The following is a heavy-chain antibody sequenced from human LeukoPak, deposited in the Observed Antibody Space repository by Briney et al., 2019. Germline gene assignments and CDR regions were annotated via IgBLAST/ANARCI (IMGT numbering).Heavy chain of an antibody. CDR3: AIPYYDFWSGYSLSPADY. J-gene: IGHJ4*02. CDR1: GYTFTGYY. CDR2: INPNSGGT. V-gene: IGHV1-2*02. D-gene: IGHD3-3*01. Sequence: VASVKVSCKASGYTFTGYYMHWVRQAPGQRLEWMGWINPNSGGTNYAQKFQGRVTMTRDTSISTAYMELSRLRSDDTAVYYCAIPYYDFWSGYSLSPADYWGQGTLVTVSS.